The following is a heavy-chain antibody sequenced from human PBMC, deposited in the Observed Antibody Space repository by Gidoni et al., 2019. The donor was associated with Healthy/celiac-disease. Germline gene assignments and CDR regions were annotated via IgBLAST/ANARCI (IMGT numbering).Heavy chain of an antibody. D-gene: IGHD4-17*01. J-gene: IGHJ4*02. CDR2: INQSGST. CDR3: ARGVGTYYGDFLDY. CDR1: VASFSGYY. V-gene: IGHV4-34*01. Sequence: QVQLQQWGAGLLKPSETLSLTCAVYVASFSGYYWSWIRQPPGKGLAWIGEINQSGSTNYNPSLKSRVTISVDTSKNQFSLKLSSVTAADTAVYYCARGVGTYYGDFLDYWGQGTLVTVSS.